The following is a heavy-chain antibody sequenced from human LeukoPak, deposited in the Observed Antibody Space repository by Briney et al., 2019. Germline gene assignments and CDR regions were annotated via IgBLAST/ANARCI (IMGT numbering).Heavy chain of an antibody. CDR1: GFTVSSNY. Sequence: GGSLRLSCAASGFTVSSNYMSWVRQAPGKGLEWVSAISGSGGSTYYADSVKGRFTISRDNSKNALYLQMNSLRAEDTAVYYCAKDRVVSGSYYFDYWGQGTLVTVSS. CDR3: AKDRVVSGSYYFDY. CDR2: ISGSGGST. D-gene: IGHD1-26*01. V-gene: IGHV3-23*01. J-gene: IGHJ4*02.